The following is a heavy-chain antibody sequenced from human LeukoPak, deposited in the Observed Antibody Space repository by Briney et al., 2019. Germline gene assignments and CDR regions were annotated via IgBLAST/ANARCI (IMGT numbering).Heavy chain of an antibody. CDR1: GYTFTGYY. CDR3: ARGGFDY. CDR2: ISPNSDDT. V-gene: IGHV1-2*02. Sequence: ASVTVSCKASGYTFTGYYIHWVRQAPGQGLEWMGWISPNSDDTNYAQKFQGRVNMTRDTSISTAYMELSRLRSDDTAIYYCARGGFDYWGQGTLVTVSS. J-gene: IGHJ4*02.